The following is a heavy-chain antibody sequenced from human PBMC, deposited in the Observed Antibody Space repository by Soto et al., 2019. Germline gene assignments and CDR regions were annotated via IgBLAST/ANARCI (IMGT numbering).Heavy chain of an antibody. Sequence: GGSLRLCCAASGFTFSNHGMHWVRQAPGRGLEWVALISYDGSNKYYADSVKGRFTISRDNTKNTLSLQMNSLRAEDSALYFCAKDLHSSVWAAYNFDYWGQGTLVTVSS. D-gene: IGHD3-22*01. CDR3: AKDLHSSVWAAYNFDY. CDR2: ISYDGSNK. CDR1: GFTFSNHG. V-gene: IGHV3-30*18. J-gene: IGHJ4*02.